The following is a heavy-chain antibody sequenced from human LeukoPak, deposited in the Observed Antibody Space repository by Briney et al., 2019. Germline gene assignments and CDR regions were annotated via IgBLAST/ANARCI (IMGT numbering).Heavy chain of an antibody. D-gene: IGHD3-16*02. CDR3: AGPLSPYYGMDV. V-gene: IGHV1-3*01. J-gene: IGHJ6*02. CDR1: GYTFTSYA. Sequence: ASVKVSCKASGYTFTSYAMHWVRQAPGQRPEWMGWINAGNGNTKYSQKFQGRVTITRDTSASTAYMELSSLRSEDTAVYYCAGPLSPYYGMDVWGQGTTVTVSS. CDR2: INAGNGNT.